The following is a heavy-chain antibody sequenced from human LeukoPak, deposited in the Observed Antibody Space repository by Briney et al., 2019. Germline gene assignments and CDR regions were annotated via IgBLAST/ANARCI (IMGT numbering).Heavy chain of an antibody. CDR2: MNPNSGNT. CDR1: GYTFTSYD. CDR3: ARRGLSVTTSGYYYYYMDV. D-gene: IGHD4-17*01. Sequence: ASVKVSCKASGYTFTSYDINWVRQATGQGLEWMGWMNPNSGNTGYAQKFQGRVTMTRNTSISTAYMELSSLRSEATAVYYCARRGLSVTTSGYYYYYMDVWGKGTTVTISS. J-gene: IGHJ6*03. V-gene: IGHV1-8*01.